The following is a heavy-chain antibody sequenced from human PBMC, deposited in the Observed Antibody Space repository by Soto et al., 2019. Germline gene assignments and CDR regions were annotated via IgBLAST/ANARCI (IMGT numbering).Heavy chain of an antibody. V-gene: IGHV3-74*01. CDR2: INSDGSVT. CDR1: GFSFNTYW. D-gene: IGHD1-26*01. CDR3: ASAMTSVGATPKGGY. Sequence: EVQLVESGGRLVQPGGSLRLSCEASGFSFNTYWMHWVRQAPGKGPVWVSRINSDGSVTDYAGSVKGRFTISRDNAKNTLYLQMNSLGAEDTAVYYCASAMTSVGATPKGGYWGQGTLVTVSS. J-gene: IGHJ4*02.